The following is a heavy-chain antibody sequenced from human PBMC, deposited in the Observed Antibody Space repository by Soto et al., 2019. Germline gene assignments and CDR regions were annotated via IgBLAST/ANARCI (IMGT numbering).Heavy chain of an antibody. CDR3: ARDSNRCSGGSCYLSY. Sequence: SVKVSCKASGGTFSSYTISWVRQAPGQGLEWMGRIIPILGIANYAQKFQGRVTITADKSTSTAYMELSSLRSEDTAVYYCARDSNRCSGGSCYLSYWGQGTLVTVSS. V-gene: IGHV1-69*04. D-gene: IGHD2-15*01. CDR2: IIPILGIA. CDR1: GGTFSSYT. J-gene: IGHJ4*02.